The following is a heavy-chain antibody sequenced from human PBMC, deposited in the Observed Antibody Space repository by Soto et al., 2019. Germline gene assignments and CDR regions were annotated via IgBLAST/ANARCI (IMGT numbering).Heavy chain of an antibody. V-gene: IGHV3-30-3*01. D-gene: IGHD3-10*02. CDR2: ISYDGSNT. CDR1: GFTFSRFS. Sequence: QVQLVESGGGVVQPGRSLPLSCAASGFTFSRFSMPWVRRAPGKGLAWVAVISYDGSNTHYAESVKGRFNISRDDSKNTVFLQMNNLRGEDSAVYYCARDHGMFLSYYYYGMDVWGQGTTVSVSS. CDR3: ARDHGMFLSYYYYGMDV. J-gene: IGHJ6*02.